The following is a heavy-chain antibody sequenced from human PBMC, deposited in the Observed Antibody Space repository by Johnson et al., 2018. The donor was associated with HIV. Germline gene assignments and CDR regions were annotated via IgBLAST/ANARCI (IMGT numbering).Heavy chain of an antibody. Sequence: EVQLVESGGGLVKPGGSLRLSCAASGFTFNNAWMNWVRQAPGKGLEWVSVIYSGGTTWYADSVKGRFTISRDNSRDTVHLQMNSLRSEDTAVYYCARDGGVAAAVGVVAFDIWGQGTLVTVSS. CDR3: ARDGGVAAAVGVVAFDI. CDR1: GFTFNNAW. D-gene: IGHD6-13*01. CDR2: IYSGGTT. J-gene: IGHJ3*02. V-gene: IGHV3-66*02.